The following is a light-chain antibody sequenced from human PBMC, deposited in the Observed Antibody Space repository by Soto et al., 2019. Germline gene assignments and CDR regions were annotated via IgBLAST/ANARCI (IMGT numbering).Light chain of an antibody. CDR2: DVN. V-gene: IGLV2-14*01. CDR1: SSDVGAYNY. Sequence: QSVLTQPASVSGSPGQSITISCTGTSSDVGAYNYVSWSQQHPGKAPKLMIYDVNNRPSGVSNRFSGSKSGNTASLTISGLQAEDEADYYCCSYTSGSTYVFGTGTKLTVL. CDR3: CSYTSGSTYV. J-gene: IGLJ1*01.